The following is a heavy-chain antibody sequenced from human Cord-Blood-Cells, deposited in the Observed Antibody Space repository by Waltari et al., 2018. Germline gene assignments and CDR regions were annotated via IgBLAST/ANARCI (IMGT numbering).Heavy chain of an antibody. CDR2: FDPEDGET. V-gene: IGHV1-24*01. Sequence: QVQLVQSGAEGKKPVASVKVPSKVVGSTLTELSMHWVRQAPGKGLEWMGGFDPEDGETIYAQKFQGRVTMTEDTSTDTAYMELSSLRSEDTAVYYCATASEWELDYWGQGTLVTVSS. D-gene: IGHD1-26*01. CDR3: ATASEWELDY. J-gene: IGHJ4*02. CDR1: GSTLTELS.